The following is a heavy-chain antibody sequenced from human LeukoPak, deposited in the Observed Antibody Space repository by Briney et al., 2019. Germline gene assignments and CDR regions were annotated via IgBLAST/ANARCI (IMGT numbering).Heavy chain of an antibody. Sequence: GGSLRLSCAASGFTFDDYAMHWVRQAPGKGLEWVSGISWNSGSIGYADSVKGRFTISRDNAKNSLYLQMNSLRAEDTALYYCAKDTGYYYDSSNYWVWGQGTLVTVSS. J-gene: IGHJ4*02. V-gene: IGHV3-9*01. D-gene: IGHD3-22*01. CDR2: ISWNSGSI. CDR1: GFTFDDYA. CDR3: AKDTGYYYDSSNYWV.